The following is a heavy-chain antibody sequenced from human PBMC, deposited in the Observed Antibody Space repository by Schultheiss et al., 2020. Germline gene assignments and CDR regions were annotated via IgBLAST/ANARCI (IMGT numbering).Heavy chain of an antibody. J-gene: IGHJ6*02. V-gene: IGHV4-61*02. CDR3: SRGLREYYYGSGSYPPYYYYGMDV. CDR1: GGSISSSSYY. Sequence: SETLSLTCTVSGGSISSSSYYWSWIRQPAGKGLEWIGRIYTSGSTNYNPSLKSRVTISVDTSKNQFSLKLSSVTAADSDVYYCSRGLREYYYGSGSYPPYYYYGMDVWGQGTTVTVSS. D-gene: IGHD3-10*01. CDR2: IYTSGST.